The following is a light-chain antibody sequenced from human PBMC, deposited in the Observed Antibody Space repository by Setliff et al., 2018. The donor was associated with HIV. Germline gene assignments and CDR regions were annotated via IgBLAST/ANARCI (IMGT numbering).Light chain of an antibody. CDR1: SSDVAGYDF. CDR3: ASYAPGNAASSIYV. CDR2: DVS. Sequence: QSALPQPASVSGSPGQSITISCIGTSSDVAGYDFVSWYQQRPGKAPKLSIFDVSERPSGVSHCFSGSRCGNSASLTTSGHQTEDEAVDVCASYAPGNAASSIYVFGRGNKV. V-gene: IGLV2-14*03. J-gene: IGLJ1*01.